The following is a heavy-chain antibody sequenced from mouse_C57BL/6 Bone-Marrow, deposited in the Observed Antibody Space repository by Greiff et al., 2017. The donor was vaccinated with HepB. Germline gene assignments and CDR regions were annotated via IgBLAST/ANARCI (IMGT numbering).Heavy chain of an antibody. Sequence: VMLVESGPGLVAPSQSLSITCTVSGFSLTSYGVDWVRQPPGTGLEWLGVIWGGGSTNYNSALMSRLSISKDNSKSQVFLKMNCLQTDDTAMYYCAIYGSSVWGTGTTVTVSS. D-gene: IGHD1-1*01. CDR2: IWGGGST. CDR1: GFSLTSYG. J-gene: IGHJ1*03. CDR3: AIYGSSV. V-gene: IGHV2-9*01.